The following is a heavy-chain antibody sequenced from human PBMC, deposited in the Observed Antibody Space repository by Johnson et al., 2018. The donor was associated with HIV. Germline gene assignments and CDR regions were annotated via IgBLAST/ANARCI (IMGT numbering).Heavy chain of an antibody. CDR3: ASYGDYKSRYAFDI. V-gene: IGHV3-30*19. CDR1: GFTFSSYG. D-gene: IGHD4-17*01. J-gene: IGHJ3*02. Sequence: QVQLVESGGGLIQPGGSLRLSCAASGFTFSSYGMHWVRQAPGKGLEWVAVISYDGSNKYYADSVKRRFTISRDNSKNTLYLQMNSLRAEDTAVYYCASYGDYKSRYAFDIWGQGTMVTVSS. CDR2: ISYDGSNK.